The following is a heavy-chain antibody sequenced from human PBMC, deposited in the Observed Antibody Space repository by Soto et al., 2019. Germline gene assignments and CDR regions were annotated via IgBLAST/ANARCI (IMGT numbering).Heavy chain of an antibody. D-gene: IGHD5-12*01. CDR3: ARGVEMATTPPEFDY. CDR1: GGSFSGYY. Sequence: SETLSLTCAVYGGSFSGYYWSWIRQPPGKGLEWIGEINHSGSTNYNPSLKSRVTISVDTSKNQFSLKLSSVTAADTAVYYCARGVEMATTPPEFDYWGQGTLVTVSS. V-gene: IGHV4-34*01. J-gene: IGHJ4*02. CDR2: INHSGST.